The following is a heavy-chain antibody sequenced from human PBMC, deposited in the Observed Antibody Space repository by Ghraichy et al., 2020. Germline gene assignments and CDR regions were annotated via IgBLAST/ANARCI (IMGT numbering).Heavy chain of an antibody. CDR1: GGSISNYY. D-gene: IGHD4-17*01. CDR2: FSTSGST. Sequence: SETLSLTCTVSGGSISNYYWNWIRQPAGKGLEWIGRFSTSGSTNYNPFLQSRITLSVDTSNNQFSLRLNSVTAADTAVYYCARQSVTEYYFDYWGQGTLVTVSS. CDR3: ARQSVTEYYFDY. V-gene: IGHV4-4*07. J-gene: IGHJ4*02.